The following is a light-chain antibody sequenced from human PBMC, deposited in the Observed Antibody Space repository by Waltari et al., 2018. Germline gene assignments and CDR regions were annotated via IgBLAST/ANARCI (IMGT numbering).Light chain of an antibody. CDR3: QVWDSHTVV. CDR2: DDG. CDR1: HIGTKT. Sequence: SYVLTQLSSMSVTPGQTARIVYGGRHIGTKTVHWYQRKAGQAPLLVLHDDGTRPSGIPDRFSGTNSGDTATLTISGVEAEDEADYFCQVWDSHTVVFGGGTNLTVL. V-gene: IGLV3-21*02. J-gene: IGLJ2*01.